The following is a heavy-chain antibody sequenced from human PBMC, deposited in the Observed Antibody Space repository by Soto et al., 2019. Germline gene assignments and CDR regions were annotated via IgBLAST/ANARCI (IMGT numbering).Heavy chain of an antibody. J-gene: IGHJ5*02. CDR1: GGTFSSYV. D-gene: IGHD3-22*01. CDR3: ASILEDSSGSPPS. V-gene: IGHV1-69*05. Sequence: QVQLVQSGAEVKKPGSSVKVSCKASGGTFSSYVISWVRQAPGQGLEWMGGIIPIFGTANYAQKFQGRVTXTXDXXTSTAYMELSSLRSEDTAVYYCASILEDSSGSPPSWGQGTLVTVSS. CDR2: IIPIFGTA.